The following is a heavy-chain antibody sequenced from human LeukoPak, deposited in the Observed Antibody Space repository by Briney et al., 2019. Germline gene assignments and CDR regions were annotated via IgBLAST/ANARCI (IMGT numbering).Heavy chain of an antibody. J-gene: IGHJ4*02. Sequence: SVTVSCKASGYTFTSYDINWVRQATGQGLEWMGWMNPNSGNTGYAQKFQGRVTMTRNTSISTAYMELSSLRSEDTAVYYCATRAWGAAAGIPYYWGQGTLVTVSS. CDR2: MNPNSGNT. D-gene: IGHD6-13*01. CDR3: ATRAWGAAAGIPYY. CDR1: GYTFTSYD. V-gene: IGHV1-8*01.